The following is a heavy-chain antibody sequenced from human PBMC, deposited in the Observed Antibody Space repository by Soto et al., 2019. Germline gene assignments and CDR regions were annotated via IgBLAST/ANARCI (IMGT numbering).Heavy chain of an antibody. CDR3: AKDTLGEWKLLGDPFDH. V-gene: IGHV3-9*01. CDR2: ISWNSGTI. D-gene: IGHD1-26*01. Sequence: EVQLVESGGGLVQPGRSLRLSCAASGFTFDNYAMHWVRQPPGKGLEWVSGISWNSGTIGYETSAKGRFSISRDNAKNSLYLQINSLRAEDTALYYCAKDTLGEWKLLGDPFDHWGQGTLVTVFS. CDR1: GFTFDNYA. J-gene: IGHJ4*02.